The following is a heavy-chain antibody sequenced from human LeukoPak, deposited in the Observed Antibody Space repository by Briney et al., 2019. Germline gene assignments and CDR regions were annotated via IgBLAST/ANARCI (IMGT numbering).Heavy chain of an antibody. CDR1: GGTFSSYA. Sequence: GASVKVSCKASGGTFSSYAISWVRQAPGQGLEWMGGIIPIFGTANYAQKFQGRVTITADESTSTAYMELSSLRSEDTAVYYCARAGGTYYDILTGYYDYWGQGTLVTVSS. J-gene: IGHJ4*02. CDR2: IIPIFGTA. V-gene: IGHV1-69*13. D-gene: IGHD3-9*01. CDR3: ARAGGTYYDILTGYYDY.